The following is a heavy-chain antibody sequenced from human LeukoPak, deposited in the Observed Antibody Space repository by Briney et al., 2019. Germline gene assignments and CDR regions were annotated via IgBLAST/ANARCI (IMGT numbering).Heavy chain of an antibody. Sequence: PSETLSLTCTVSGGSISTYYWSWLRQPPGKGLEWIGYIYYSGTTNYNPSLKSRVTISVDTSKNQFSLNLGSVTAADTAVYYCARLPAYCTGGICYYFHSWGQGALVTVSS. CDR2: IYYSGTT. CDR1: GGSISTYY. J-gene: IGHJ4*02. V-gene: IGHV4-59*01. CDR3: ARLPAYCTGGICYYFHS. D-gene: IGHD2-8*02.